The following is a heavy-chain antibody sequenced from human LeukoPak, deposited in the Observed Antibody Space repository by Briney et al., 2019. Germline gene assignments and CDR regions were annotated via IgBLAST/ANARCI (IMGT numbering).Heavy chain of an antibody. Sequence: SETLSLTCTVSGGSISSRPSYCGWIRQPPGKGLEWIGSMYYSGGTNYNPSLRSRVTMSVDTSKNQFSLKLSSVTAADTPVYYCARRPPWWQDPGITFDIWGQGTMVTVSS. CDR2: MYYSGGT. V-gene: IGHV4-39*01. J-gene: IGHJ3*02. CDR1: GGSISSRPSY. D-gene: IGHD2-15*01. CDR3: ARRPPWWQDPGITFDI.